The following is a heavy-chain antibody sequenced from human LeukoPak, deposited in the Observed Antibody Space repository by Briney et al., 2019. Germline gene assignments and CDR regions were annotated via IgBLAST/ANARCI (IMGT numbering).Heavy chain of an antibody. J-gene: IGHJ5*02. CDR2: MNPNSGNT. CDR1: GYTFTSYD. D-gene: IGHD3-10*01. Sequence: ASVKVSCKASGYTFTSYDINWVRQATGQGLEWMGWMNPNSGNTGYAQKFQSRVTMTRNTSISTAYMELSSLRSEDTAVYYCARGRAVLLWFGELFNWFDPWGQGTLVTVSS. CDR3: ARGRAVLLWFGELFNWFDP. V-gene: IGHV1-8*01.